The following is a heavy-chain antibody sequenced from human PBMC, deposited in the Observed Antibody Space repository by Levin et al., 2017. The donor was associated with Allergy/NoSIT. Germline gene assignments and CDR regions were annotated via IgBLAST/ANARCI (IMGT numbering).Heavy chain of an antibody. CDR3: ARDSRGSFRGYYVDY. CDR1: GGSIRSYY. D-gene: IGHD1-26*01. CDR2: IYYSGST. V-gene: IGHV4-59*01. Sequence: QTLSLPCTVSGGSIRSYYWSWIRQPPGKGLEWIGYIYYSGSTNYNPSLKSRVTISVDTSKNQFSLKLSSVTAADTAVYYCARDSRGSFRGYYVDYWGQGTLVTVSS. J-gene: IGHJ4*02.